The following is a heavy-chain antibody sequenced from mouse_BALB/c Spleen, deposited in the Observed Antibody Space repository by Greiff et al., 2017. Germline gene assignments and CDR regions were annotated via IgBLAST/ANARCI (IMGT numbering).Heavy chain of an antibody. D-gene: IGHD2-2*01. Sequence: VHLVESGAELVRPGSSVKISCKASGYAFSSYWMNWVKQRPGQGLEWIGQIYPGDGDTNYNGKFKGKATLTADKSSSTAYMQLSSLTSEDSAVYFCATYGYPYAMDYWGQGTSVTVSS. J-gene: IGHJ4*01. V-gene: IGHV1-80*01. CDR1: GYAFSSYW. CDR3: ATYGYPYAMDY. CDR2: IYPGDGDT.